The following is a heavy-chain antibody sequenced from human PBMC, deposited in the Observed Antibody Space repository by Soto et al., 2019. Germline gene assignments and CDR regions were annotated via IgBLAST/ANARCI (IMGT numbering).Heavy chain of an antibody. CDR1: GFTFSSYW. V-gene: IGHV3-7*05. CDR3: ARVPPLLWFGDLWEYSYSGMDV. D-gene: IGHD3-10*01. J-gene: IGHJ6*01. CDR2: IKQDGSEK. Sequence: PGGSLRLSCAASGFTFSSYWMSWFRQAPGKGLEWVANIKQDGSEKYYVDSVKGRFTISRDNDKNSLYLQMNSLRAADTAVYYCARVPPLLWFGDLWEYSYSGMDVWGQGTTVTVSS.